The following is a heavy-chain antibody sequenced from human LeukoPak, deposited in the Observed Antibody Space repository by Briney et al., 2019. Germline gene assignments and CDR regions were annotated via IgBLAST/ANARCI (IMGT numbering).Heavy chain of an antibody. CDR3: AKRGLPAPTKEAFDI. D-gene: IGHD1-14*01. V-gene: IGHV1-2*02. CDR2: INPNSGGT. Sequence: ASVKVSCKASGYTFTGYYMHWVRQAPGQGLEWMGWINPNSGGTNYAQKFQGRVTMTRDTSISTAYMELSRLRSDDTAVYYCAKRGLPAPTKEAFDIWGQGTMVTVSS. J-gene: IGHJ3*02. CDR1: GYTFTGYY.